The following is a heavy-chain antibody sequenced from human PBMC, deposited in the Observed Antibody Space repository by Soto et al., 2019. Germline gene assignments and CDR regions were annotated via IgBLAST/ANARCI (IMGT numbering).Heavy chain of an antibody. Sequence: QVQLQQWGAGLLKPSETLSLTCAVYGGSFSGHYWNWIRQPPGKGLEWIGEVNHTGSANYNPSLKSRVTISVDTSKNQFSLRLSSVTAADTAVYYCARAYGMDVWGQGTTVTVPS. CDR1: GGSFSGHY. CDR3: ARAYGMDV. V-gene: IGHV4-34*01. J-gene: IGHJ6*02. CDR2: VNHTGSA.